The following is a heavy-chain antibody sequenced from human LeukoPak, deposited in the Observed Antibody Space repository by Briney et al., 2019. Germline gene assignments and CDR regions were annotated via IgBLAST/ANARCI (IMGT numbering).Heavy chain of an antibody. V-gene: IGHV3-7*01. J-gene: IGHJ4*02. D-gene: IGHD6-6*01. CDR1: GFTCSSYW. Sequence: PGGSLRLSCAASGFTCSSYWMSWVREAPGKGLKRVANIKKDGSEKYYVDSVKGRFTISRDNAKNSLYLQMNSLRAEDTAVYYCARDSTGRLGIAARGTGYWGQGTLVTVSS. CDR2: IKKDGSEK. CDR3: ARDSTGRLGIAARGTGY.